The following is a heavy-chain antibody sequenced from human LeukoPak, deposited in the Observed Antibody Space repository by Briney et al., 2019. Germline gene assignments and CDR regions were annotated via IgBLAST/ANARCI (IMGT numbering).Heavy chain of an antibody. CDR2: IKQDGSEK. CDR3: ARYCGGDCYGMDV. J-gene: IGHJ6*02. CDR1: EFTFISYW. Sequence: GGSLRLSCTASEFTFISYWMSWVRQAPGKGLEWVANIKQDGSEKDYVDSVKGRFTISRDNAKNSLYLQMNNLRAEDTAVYYCARYCGGDCYGMDVWGQGTTVTVSS. D-gene: IGHD2-21*01. V-gene: IGHV3-7*01.